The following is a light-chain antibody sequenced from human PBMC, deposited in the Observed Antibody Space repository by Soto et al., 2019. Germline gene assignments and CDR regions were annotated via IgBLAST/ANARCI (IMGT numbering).Light chain of an antibody. CDR1: QSVSNNY. J-gene: IGKJ1*01. CDR2: GAS. CDR3: QQYGGSPRT. V-gene: IGKV3-20*01. Sequence: EIVLTQSPGTLSLSPGERATLSCRASQSVSNNYLAWYQQKPGQAPRLLLYGASSRATGIPDRFSGSGSGTEFTLTISRLEPEDFAVFYCQQYGGSPRTFGQGTRVEIK.